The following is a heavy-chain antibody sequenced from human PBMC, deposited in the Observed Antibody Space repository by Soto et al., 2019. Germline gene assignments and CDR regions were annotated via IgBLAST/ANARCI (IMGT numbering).Heavy chain of an antibody. Sequence: GASVKVSCKASGYTFTHYTMHWVRQAPGQRLEWMGWINGGDGNTNYSQKFQGRVTITRDKSASTAYMELSSLRSEDTAVYYCAIAYCSSTLCGWFDPWGQGTLVTVSS. CDR3: AIAYCSSTLCGWFDP. D-gene: IGHD2-2*01. V-gene: IGHV1-3*01. J-gene: IGHJ5*02. CDR1: GYTFTHYT. CDR2: INGGDGNT.